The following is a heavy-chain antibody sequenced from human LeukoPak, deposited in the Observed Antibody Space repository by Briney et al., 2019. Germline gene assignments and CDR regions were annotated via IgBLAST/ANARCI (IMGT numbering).Heavy chain of an antibody. CDR3: ARGPAMWLQSRRGAFDY. CDR2: IYYSGST. D-gene: IGHD5-24*01. CDR1: GGSISSSSYY. J-gene: IGHJ4*02. V-gene: IGHV4-39*07. Sequence: PSETLSLTCTVSGGSISSSSYYWGWIRQPPGKGLEWIGSIYYSGSTYYNPSLKSRVTISVDTSKNQFSLKLSSATAADTAVYYCARGPAMWLQSRRGAFDYWGQGTLVTVSS.